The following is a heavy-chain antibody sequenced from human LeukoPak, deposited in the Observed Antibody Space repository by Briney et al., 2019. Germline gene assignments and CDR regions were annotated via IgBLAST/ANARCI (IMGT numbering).Heavy chain of an antibody. J-gene: IGHJ4*02. D-gene: IGHD3-16*01. V-gene: IGHV1-18*01. CDR2: ISAYNGNT. Sequence: ASVKVSCKASGYTFTSYGISWVRQAPGLGLEWMGWISAYNGNTNYAQKLQGRATMTTDTSTSTAYMELRSLRSDDTAVYYCARAGSIMITFGGAAFDYWGQGTLVTVSS. CDR1: GYTFTSYG. CDR3: ARAGSIMITFGGAAFDY.